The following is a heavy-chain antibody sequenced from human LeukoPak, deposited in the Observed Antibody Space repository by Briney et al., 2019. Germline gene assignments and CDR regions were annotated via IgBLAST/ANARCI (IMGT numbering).Heavy chain of an antibody. J-gene: IGHJ4*02. CDR1: GFTFSSYA. CDR2: ISGSGVTT. V-gene: IGHV3-23*01. CDR3: AKESYGAAAVHFDS. D-gene: IGHD6-25*01. Sequence: GGSLRLSCAASGFTFSSYAMSWVRQAPGKGLEWVSAISGSGVTTYYAVPVKGRLTISRDNSKNTVFLEMNNLRVEDTARYYRAKESYGAAAVHFDSWGQGALVTVSS.